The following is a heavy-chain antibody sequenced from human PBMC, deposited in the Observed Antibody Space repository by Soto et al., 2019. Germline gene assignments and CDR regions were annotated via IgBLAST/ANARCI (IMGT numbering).Heavy chain of an antibody. V-gene: IGHV3-23*01. CDR2: VSDSGYST. CDR3: SNLGAASGYYSHYFDY. D-gene: IGHD3-22*01. J-gene: IGHJ4*02. CDR1: GFTFTSYA. Sequence: PGGSLRLSCAASGFTFTSYAMSWVRQVPGKGLEWVSTVSDSGYSTFYTDPVKGRFTISRDNSKNTLYLQMNSLRAEDTAVYYCSNLGAASGYYSHYFDYWGQGTLVTVSS.